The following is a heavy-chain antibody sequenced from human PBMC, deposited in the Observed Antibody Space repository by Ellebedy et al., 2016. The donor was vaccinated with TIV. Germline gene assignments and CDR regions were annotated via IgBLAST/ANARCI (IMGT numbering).Heavy chain of an antibody. J-gene: IGHJ3*02. Sequence: GESLKISCVASGFNFSYFSMNWVRQAPGKGLEWVSYVSSHSSTTFYADSVKGRFTTSRDNAKNSLYLHMNSLRAEDTAVYSCAKDRPRANDAFDIWGQGTMVSVSS. CDR2: VSSHSSTT. CDR1: GFNFSYFS. V-gene: IGHV3-48*04. CDR3: AKDRPRANDAFDI.